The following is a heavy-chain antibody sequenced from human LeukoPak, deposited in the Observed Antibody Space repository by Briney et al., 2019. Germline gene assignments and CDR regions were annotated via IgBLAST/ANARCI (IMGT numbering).Heavy chain of an antibody. CDR1: GGTFSTFG. V-gene: IGHV1-69*06. J-gene: IGHJ6*03. D-gene: IGHD1-7*01. Sequence: SVKVSCKASGGTFSTFGISWVRQAPGQGLEWMGGIIPMSGTVNNAQKFQGRVTITADKSTGTAYMELSSLRSDDTAVYYCARSDWLELPVGYYYYMDVWGKGTTVTVSS. CDR2: IIPMSGTV. CDR3: ARSDWLELPVGYYYYMDV.